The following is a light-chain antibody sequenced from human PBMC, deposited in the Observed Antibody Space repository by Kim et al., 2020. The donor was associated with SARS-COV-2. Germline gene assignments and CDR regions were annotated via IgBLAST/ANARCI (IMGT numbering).Light chain of an antibody. CDR1: KSVLYSSDSKNF. J-gene: IGKJ4*01. CDR3: QQYYSTPPT. Sequence: ATINCKSSKSVLYSSDSKNFLGWYQQKPGQSPKLLIYCASTRESGVPARFSGSGSGTDFTLTISSLQAEDVAVYYCQQYYSTPPTFGGGTKVDIK. CDR2: CAS. V-gene: IGKV4-1*01.